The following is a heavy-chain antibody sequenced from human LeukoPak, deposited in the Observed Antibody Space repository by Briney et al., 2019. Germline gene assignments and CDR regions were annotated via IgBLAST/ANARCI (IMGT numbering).Heavy chain of an antibody. CDR1: GGSMSTHH. CDR3: TTIKRGNIFGYFDF. D-gene: IGHD5-18*01. J-gene: IGHJ4*02. CDR2: VFDSGRT. Sequence: SETLSLTCTVSGGSMSTHHWNWIRQTPGKGLEWIGYVFDSGRTKENPSPKSRVTLSADTSKNQLSLRLSSVTAADTAVYYCTTIKRGNIFGYFDFWGQGILVIVSS. V-gene: IGHV4-59*11.